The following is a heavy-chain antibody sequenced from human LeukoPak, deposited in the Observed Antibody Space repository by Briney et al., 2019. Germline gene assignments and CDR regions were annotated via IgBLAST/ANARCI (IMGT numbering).Heavy chain of an antibody. CDR3: ARAARARYYYDRKGAFDI. J-gene: IGHJ3*02. CDR1: GGSISSYY. V-gene: IGHV4-34*01. D-gene: IGHD3-22*01. CDR2: INHSGST. Sequence: SETLSLTCTVSGGSISSYYWSWIRQPPGKGLEWIGEINHSGSTNYNPSLKSRVTISVDTSKNQFSLKLSSVTAADTAVYYCARAARARYYYDRKGAFDIWGQGTMVTVSS.